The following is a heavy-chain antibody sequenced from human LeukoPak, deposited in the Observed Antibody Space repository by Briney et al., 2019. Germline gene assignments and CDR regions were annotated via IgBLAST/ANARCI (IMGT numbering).Heavy chain of an antibody. J-gene: IGHJ4*02. CDR2: INPNSGGT. CDR3: ARSRYFDWLFYFDY. Sequence: ASVKVSCKASGYTFTGYYMHWVRQAPGQGLEWMGWINPNSGGTNYAQKFQGRVTMTRDTSISTAYMEPSRLRSDDTAVYYCARSRYFDWLFYFDYWGQGTLVTVSS. D-gene: IGHD3-9*01. V-gene: IGHV1-2*02. CDR1: GYTFTGYY.